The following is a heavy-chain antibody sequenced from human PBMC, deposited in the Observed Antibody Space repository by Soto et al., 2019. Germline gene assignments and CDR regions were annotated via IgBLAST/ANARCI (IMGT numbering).Heavy chain of an antibody. J-gene: IGHJ6*02. CDR1: GGSISSSSYY. CDR3: ARQEVTMVRGVIIHYYGMDV. D-gene: IGHD3-10*01. V-gene: IGHV4-39*01. Sequence: SETLSLTCTVSGGSISSSSYYWGWIRQPPGKGLEWIGSIYYSGSTYYNPSLKSRVTISVDTSKNQFSLKLSSVTAADTAVYYCARQEVTMVRGVIIHYYGMDVWGQGTTVT. CDR2: IYYSGST.